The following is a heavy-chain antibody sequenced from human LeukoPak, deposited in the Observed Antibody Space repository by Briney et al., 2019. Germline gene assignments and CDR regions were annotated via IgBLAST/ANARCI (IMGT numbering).Heavy chain of an antibody. CDR2: ISSSSSDI. CDR3: ARDRNYDYIWGSYRPDYFDY. V-gene: IGHV3-21*01. D-gene: IGHD3-16*02. CDR1: GFTFSNDT. Sequence: GGSLRLSCAASGFTFSNDTMNWVRQAPGKGLEWVASISSSSSDIYYADSVKGRFTISRDNAKNSLYLQMNSLRAEDTAVYYCARDRNYDYIWGSYRPDYFDYWGQGTLVTVSS. J-gene: IGHJ4*02.